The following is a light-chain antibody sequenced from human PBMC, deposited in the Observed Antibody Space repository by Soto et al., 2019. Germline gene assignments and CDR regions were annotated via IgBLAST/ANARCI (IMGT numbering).Light chain of an antibody. Sequence: EIVLTQSPGTLSLSPGERATLSCRASQSVSSSYLAWYQQKPGLAPRLLIYDASNRATGIPDRFSGSGSGTDFTLTISRLEPEDSAVYYCQQYGGSRTFGQGTKVDIK. V-gene: IGKV3D-20*01. CDR2: DAS. CDR1: QSVSSSY. J-gene: IGKJ1*01. CDR3: QQYGGSRT.